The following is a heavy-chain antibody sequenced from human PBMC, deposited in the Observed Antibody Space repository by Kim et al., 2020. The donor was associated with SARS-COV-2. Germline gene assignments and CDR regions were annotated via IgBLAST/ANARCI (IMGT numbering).Heavy chain of an antibody. J-gene: IGHJ4*02. CDR3: ARDRAVGATILDY. Sequence: PSPKSRVTVSVDTSKNQFSLKLSSVTAADTAVYYCARDRAVGATILDYWGQGTLVTVSS. V-gene: IGHV4-4*07. D-gene: IGHD1-26*01.